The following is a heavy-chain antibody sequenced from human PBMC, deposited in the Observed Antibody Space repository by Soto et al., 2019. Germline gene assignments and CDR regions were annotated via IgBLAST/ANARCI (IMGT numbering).Heavy chain of an antibody. D-gene: IGHD6-6*01. V-gene: IGHV1-69*06. CDR3: ARGARYSSSPALGY. J-gene: IGHJ4*02. CDR1: GGTFSSYA. Sequence: QVQLVQSGAEVKKPGSSVKVSCKASGGTFSSYAISWVRQAPGQGLEWMGGIIPIFGRANYAQKFQGRVTITPDKSTSTAYMELSSLRSEDTAVYYCARGARYSSSPALGYWGQGTLVTVSS. CDR2: IIPIFGRA.